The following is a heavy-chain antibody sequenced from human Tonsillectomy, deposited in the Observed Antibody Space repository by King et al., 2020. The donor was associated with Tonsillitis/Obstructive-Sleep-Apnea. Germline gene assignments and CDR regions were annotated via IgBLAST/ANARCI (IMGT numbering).Heavy chain of an antibody. Sequence: QLVQSGAEVKKPGASVKVSCKGSGYTFTGYDMHWVRQAPGQGLEWVGRNNTNSGGPNYALKFQGRVTMTRDTSLSTAYMELSRLRPDDTAVYYCAREISGCSGGRCYFDYWGQGTLVTVSS. V-gene: IGHV1-2*06. CDR1: GYTFTGYD. CDR2: NNTNSGGP. D-gene: IGHD2-15*01. J-gene: IGHJ4*02. CDR3: AREISGCSGGRCYFDY.